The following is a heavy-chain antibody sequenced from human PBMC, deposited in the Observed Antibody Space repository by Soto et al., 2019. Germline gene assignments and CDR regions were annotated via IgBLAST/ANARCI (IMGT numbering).Heavy chain of an antibody. Sequence: QLQLQESGPGLVKPSETLSLTCTVSGGSISSSSYYWGWIRQPPGKGLEWIGSIYYSGSTYYNPSLKSRVTISVDTSKNQFSLKLSSVTAADTAVYYCARLWAGPNWFDPWGQGTLVTVSS. CDR2: IYYSGST. CDR1: GGSISSSSYY. D-gene: IGHD7-27*01. CDR3: ARLWAGPNWFDP. V-gene: IGHV4-39*01. J-gene: IGHJ5*02.